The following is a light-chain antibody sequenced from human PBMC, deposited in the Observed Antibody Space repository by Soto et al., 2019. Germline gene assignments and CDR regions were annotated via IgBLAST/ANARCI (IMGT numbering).Light chain of an antibody. CDR2: DVS. V-gene: IGLV2-14*01. J-gene: IGLJ1*01. Sequence: QSVLTQPASVSGSPGQSSTISCPGTSSDVGGYNYVSWYQQHPGKAPKLMIYDVSNRPSGVSNRFSGTKSGNTASLTISGLQAEDEADYYCSSYTSSSTRVFGTGTKLTVL. CDR1: SSDVGGYNY. CDR3: SSYTSSSTRV.